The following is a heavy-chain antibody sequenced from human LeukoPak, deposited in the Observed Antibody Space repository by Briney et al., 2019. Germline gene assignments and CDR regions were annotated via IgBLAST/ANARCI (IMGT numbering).Heavy chain of an antibody. V-gene: IGHV3-23*01. Sequence: GGSLRLSCAASGFAFNSYAMSWVRQAPGKGLEWVSSISGSGGGTYYADSVKGRFTISRDSSKNTLYLQMNSLRAEDTAVYYCAKDSIWQQLYYFDSWGQGTLVTVSS. CDR3: AKDSIWQQLYYFDS. CDR2: ISGSGGGT. CDR1: GFAFNSYA. D-gene: IGHD6-13*01. J-gene: IGHJ4*02.